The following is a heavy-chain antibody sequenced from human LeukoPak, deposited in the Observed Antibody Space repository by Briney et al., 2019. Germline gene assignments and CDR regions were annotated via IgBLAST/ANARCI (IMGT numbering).Heavy chain of an antibody. V-gene: IGHV3-30*02. CDR3: AKRRGATVSEFDY. CDR1: GFTFSNSA. J-gene: IGHJ4*02. CDR2: IRSDGTGE. D-gene: IGHD4-11*01. Sequence: GGSLRLSCAASGFTFSNSAMNWVRQAPGKGLEWVTFIRSDGTGELYVESVKGRFTISRDNSKNTLYLQMNSVRPEDTALYYCAKRRGATVSEFDYWGQGTLVTVSS.